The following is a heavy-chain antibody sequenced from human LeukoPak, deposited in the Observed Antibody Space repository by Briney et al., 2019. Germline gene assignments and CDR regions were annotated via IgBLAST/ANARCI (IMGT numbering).Heavy chain of an antibody. V-gene: IGHV3-21*01. CDR2: ISSSSSYI. D-gene: IGHD3-10*01. CDR3: ARDRGSGSYYTALDY. Sequence: GGSLRLSCAASGFTFSSYSMNWVRQAPGKGLEWVSSISSSSSYIYYADSVKGRFTIPRDNAKNSLYLQMNSLRAEDTAVYYCARDRGSGSYYTALDYWGQGTLVTVSS. J-gene: IGHJ4*02. CDR1: GFTFSSYS.